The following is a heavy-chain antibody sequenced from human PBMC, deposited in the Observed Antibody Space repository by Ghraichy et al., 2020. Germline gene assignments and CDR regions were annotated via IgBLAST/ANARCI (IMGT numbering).Heavy chain of an antibody. CDR3: AKAWGYCSGGTCPPYNWFDP. Sequence: GGSLRLSCAASGFTFSSYTMTWVRHAPGKGLEWVSTISGSGRTTYYADSVKGRFTMSRDNSENTLYLQMNSLRTEDVAIYYCAKAWGYCSGGTCPPYNWFDPWGQGTLVTVSS. J-gene: IGHJ5*02. V-gene: IGHV3-23*01. CDR2: ISGSGRTT. D-gene: IGHD2-15*01. CDR1: GFTFSSYT.